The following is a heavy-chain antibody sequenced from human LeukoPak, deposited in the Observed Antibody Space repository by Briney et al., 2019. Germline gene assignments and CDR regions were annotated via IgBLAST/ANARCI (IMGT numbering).Heavy chain of an antibody. D-gene: IGHD2-15*01. CDR3: ARSNQLGSLASYYFDY. V-gene: IGHV4-34*01. CDR2: INHSGST. Sequence: SETLSLTCAVYGGSFSGYYWSWIRQPPGKGLEWIGEINHSGSTNYNPSLKSRVTMSVDTSKNQFSLKLSSVTAADTAVYYCARSNQLGSLASYYFDYWGQGTLVTVSS. CDR1: GGSFSGYY. J-gene: IGHJ4*02.